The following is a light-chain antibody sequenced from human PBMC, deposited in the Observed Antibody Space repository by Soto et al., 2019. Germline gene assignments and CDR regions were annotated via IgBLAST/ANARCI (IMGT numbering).Light chain of an antibody. J-gene: IGLJ1*01. V-gene: IGLV1-40*01. CDR1: SSNIGAGYN. CDR2: GNN. CDR3: QSYDNRLRAV. Sequence: QSVLTQPPSVSGDPGQTVTLYCTGSSSNIGAGYNVHWYQQLPGTAPKLLIHGNNNRPSGVPDRFSGSKSGTSASLAITGLQVEDEGNYYCQSYDNRLRAVFGTGTKVIVL.